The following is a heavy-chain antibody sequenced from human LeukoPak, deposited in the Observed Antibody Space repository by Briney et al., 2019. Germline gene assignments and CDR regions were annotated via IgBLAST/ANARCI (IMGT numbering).Heavy chain of an antibody. V-gene: IGHV3-21*01. CDR2: IISSSTYT. CDR1: GLTFSTYS. D-gene: IGHD6-13*01. J-gene: IGHJ4*02. Sequence: GGSLRLSCAASGLTFSTYSMNCAREAPRKRLEWCSSIISSSTYTYYAGPVKGRFTISRDNAKNTLHLQMNSLSADDTAVYYCVRGRQGAGTEYYFDFWGQGTLVTVSS. CDR3: VRGRQGAGTEYYFDF.